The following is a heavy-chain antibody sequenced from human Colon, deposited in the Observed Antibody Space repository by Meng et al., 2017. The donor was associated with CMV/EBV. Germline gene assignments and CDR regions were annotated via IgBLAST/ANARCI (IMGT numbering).Heavy chain of an antibody. V-gene: IGHV4-4*02. Sequence: SETLSLTCTVSGGSISGSNWWSWVRQPPGKGLEWIGEIFHSGSTGYNSSLKSRVTISVDVSKNQFSLIVTSVTAADTALYYCARHPRERGRYSPFDPWGQGTLVTVSS. J-gene: IGHJ5*02. CDR3: ARHPRERGRYSPFDP. CDR1: GGSISGSNW. D-gene: IGHD1-26*01. CDR2: IFHSGST.